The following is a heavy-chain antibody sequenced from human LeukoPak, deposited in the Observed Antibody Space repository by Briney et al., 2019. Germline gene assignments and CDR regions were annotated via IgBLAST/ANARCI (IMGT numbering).Heavy chain of an antibody. J-gene: IGHJ3*02. CDR2: IYHSGST. CDR1: GGSISSSNW. D-gene: IGHD3-22*01. CDR3: ARDQSDSGAEGAFDI. V-gene: IGHV4-4*02. Sequence: KPSGTLSLTCAVSGGSISSSNWWSWVRQPPGKGLEWIGEIYHSGSTNYNPSLKSRVTISVDKSKNQFSLKLSSVTAADTAVYYCARDQSDSGAEGAFDIWGQGTMVTVSS.